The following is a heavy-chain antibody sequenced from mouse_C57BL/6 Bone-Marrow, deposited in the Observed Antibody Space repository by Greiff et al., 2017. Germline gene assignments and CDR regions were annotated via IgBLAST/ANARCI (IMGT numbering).Heavy chain of an antibody. CDR2: SRNKANDYTT. J-gene: IGHJ4*01. CDR1: GFTFSDFY. CDR3: ARETGPGAMDY. Sequence: EVMLVESGGGLVQSGRSLRLSCATSGFTFSDFYMEWVRQAPGKGLEWIAASRNKANDYTTEYSASVKGRFIVSRDTSQSILYLQMNALRAEDTAIYYCARETGPGAMDYWGQGTSVTVAS. D-gene: IGHD4-1*01. V-gene: IGHV7-1*01.